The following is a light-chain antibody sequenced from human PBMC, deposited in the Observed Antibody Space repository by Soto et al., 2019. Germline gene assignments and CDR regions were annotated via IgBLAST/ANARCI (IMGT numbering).Light chain of an antibody. CDR3: SSYTTSSVV. J-gene: IGLJ2*01. CDR2: DVS. CDR1: SSDVDGYNY. V-gene: IGLV2-14*01. Sequence: QSVLTQPASVSGSPGQSITISCTGTSSDVDGYNYVSWYQQHPGKAPKLMIYDVSNRPSGVSNRFSGSKSANTASLTISGLQAEDEADYYCSSYTTSSVVFGGGTKLTVL.